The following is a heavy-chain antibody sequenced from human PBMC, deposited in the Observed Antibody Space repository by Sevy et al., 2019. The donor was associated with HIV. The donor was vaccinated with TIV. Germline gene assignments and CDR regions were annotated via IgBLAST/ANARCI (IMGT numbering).Heavy chain of an antibody. CDR3: ARAQTYDFWSGYSWCYFDY. CDR2: IYYSGST. Sequence: SETLSLTCTVSGGSISSGGYYWSCIRQHPGKGLEWIGYIYYSGSTYYNPSLKSRVTISVDTSKNQFSLKLSSVTAADTAVYYCARAQTYDFWSGYSWCYFDYWGQGTLVTVSS. J-gene: IGHJ4*02. CDR1: GGSISSGGYY. V-gene: IGHV4-31*03. D-gene: IGHD3-3*01.